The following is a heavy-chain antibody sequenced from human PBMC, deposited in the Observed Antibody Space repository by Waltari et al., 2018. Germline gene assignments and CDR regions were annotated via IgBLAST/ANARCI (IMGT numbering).Heavy chain of an antibody. CDR1: GYTFTSYY. Sequence: VQLVQSGAEVKKPGASVKVSYKASGYTFTSYYMHWVRQAPGKGLEWVSYISSSSSTIYYADSVKGRFTISRDNAKNSLYLQMNSLRAEDTAVYYCARKPGYSSGWYDYWGQGTLVTVSS. CDR3: ARKPGYSSGWYDY. J-gene: IGHJ4*02. V-gene: IGHV3-48*01. CDR2: ISSSSSTI. D-gene: IGHD6-19*01.